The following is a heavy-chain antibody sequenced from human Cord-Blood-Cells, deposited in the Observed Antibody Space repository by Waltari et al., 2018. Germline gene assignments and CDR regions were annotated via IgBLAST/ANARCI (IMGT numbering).Heavy chain of an antibody. J-gene: IGHJ3*02. CDR1: GGSFRGYY. CDR3: AREGDWGGGAFDI. D-gene: IGHD7-27*01. CDR2: INHSGST. Sequence: QVQLQQWGAGLLKPSETLSLTCAVYGGSFRGYYWSWLRQRPGKGLEWIGEINHSGSTNYNPSLKSRVTISVDTSKNQFSLKLSSVTAADTAVYYCAREGDWGGGAFDIWGQGTMVTVSS. V-gene: IGHV4-34*01.